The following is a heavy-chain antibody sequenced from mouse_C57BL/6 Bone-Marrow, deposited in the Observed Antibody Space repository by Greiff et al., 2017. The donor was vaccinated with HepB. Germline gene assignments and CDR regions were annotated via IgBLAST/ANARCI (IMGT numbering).Heavy chain of an antibody. J-gene: IGHJ4*01. D-gene: IGHD2-5*01. CDR1: GFNIKNTY. CDR2: IDPENGDT. Sequence: VQLKESVAELVRPGASVKLSCTASGFNIKNTYMHWVKQRPEQGLEWIGWIDPENGDTEYASKFQGKATITADTSSNTAYLQLSSLTSEDTAVYYCTKDSNYSYYYAMDYWGQGTSVTVSS. V-gene: IGHV14-4*01. CDR3: TKDSNYSYYYAMDY.